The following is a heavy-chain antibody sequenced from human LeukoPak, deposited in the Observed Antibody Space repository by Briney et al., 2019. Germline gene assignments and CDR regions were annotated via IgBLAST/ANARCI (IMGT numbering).Heavy chain of an antibody. Sequence: SETLSLTCSVSGGSISNYYYWSWVRQPPGKGLEWIGEINHSGSTNYNPSLKSRVTISVDTSKNQFSLKLSSVTAADTAVYYCARVRYYSSSSQKYYYYYYYMDVWGKGTTVTVSS. V-gene: IGHV4-34*01. J-gene: IGHJ6*03. CDR2: INHSGST. CDR3: ARVRYYSSSSQKYYYYYYYMDV. D-gene: IGHD6-6*01. CDR1: GGSISNYYY.